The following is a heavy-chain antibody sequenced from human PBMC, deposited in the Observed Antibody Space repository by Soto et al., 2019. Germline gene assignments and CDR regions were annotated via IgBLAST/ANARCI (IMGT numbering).Heavy chain of an antibody. Sequence: PGGSLRLSCATSGFTFSSYAMTWVRQAPGKGLVWVSGISGGGGSTCYADSVKGRFTISRDNAKNTLYLQMNSLRAEDTAVYYCARVYSGSSFDYWGQGTLVTVSS. D-gene: IGHD1-26*01. CDR3: ARVYSGSSFDY. V-gene: IGHV3-23*01. CDR2: ISGGGGST. J-gene: IGHJ4*02. CDR1: GFTFSSYA.